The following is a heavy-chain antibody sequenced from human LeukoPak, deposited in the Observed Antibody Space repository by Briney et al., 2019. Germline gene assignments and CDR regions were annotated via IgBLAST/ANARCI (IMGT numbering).Heavy chain of an antibody. J-gene: IGHJ4*02. Sequence: GGSLRLSCAASGFTFSSYWMSWVRQAPGKGLEWVANIKQDGSEKYYVDSVKGRFTISRDNAKNSLYLQMNSLRAEDTAVYYCARVHYYDSSGYSSYWGQGTLVTVSS. V-gene: IGHV3-7*04. CDR3: ARVHYYDSSGYSSY. CDR1: GFTFSSYW. D-gene: IGHD3-22*01. CDR2: IKQDGSEK.